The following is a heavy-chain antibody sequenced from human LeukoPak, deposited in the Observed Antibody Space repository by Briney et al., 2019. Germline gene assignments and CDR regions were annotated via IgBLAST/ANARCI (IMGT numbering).Heavy chain of an antibody. CDR1: GYSFTSYW. J-gene: IGHJ4*02. D-gene: IGHD5-18*01. V-gene: IGHV5-51*01. CDR3: ARSKKGYSYGIFDY. Sequence: GESLKISCKCSGYSFTSYWIGWVRHMPGKGLEWMGIIYPGDSDTRDSPSFQGQVTISTDKSISTAYLQWSSPKASDTAMYYCARSKKGYSYGIFDYWGQGTLVTVSS. CDR2: IYPGDSDT.